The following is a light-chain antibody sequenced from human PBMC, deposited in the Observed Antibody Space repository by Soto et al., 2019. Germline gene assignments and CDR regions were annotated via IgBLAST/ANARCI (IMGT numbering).Light chain of an antibody. CDR1: QSISSY. V-gene: IGKV1-5*03. Sequence: DIQMTQSPSTLPASVGDRVTITCLAIQSISSYLAWYEQKPGKGPKVLIYMASTLESEVPSRFGGSGSGTEFTLTISSLQPDDFETYYCQQYKSYPITFGQGTRLEIK. J-gene: IGKJ5*01. CDR3: QQYKSYPIT. CDR2: MAS.